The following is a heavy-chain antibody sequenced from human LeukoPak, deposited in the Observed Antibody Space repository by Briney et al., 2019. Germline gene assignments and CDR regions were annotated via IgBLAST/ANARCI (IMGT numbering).Heavy chain of an antibody. V-gene: IGHV4-38-2*01. Sequence: SETLSLTCAVSGYSISSGYYWGCLRPPPGKGLEWIGSIYNSGSTSYNPSLKSRVTISVDTSKKQFSLKLSSVTAADTAVYYCARVSGSNYYYDYWGQGTLVTVSS. D-gene: IGHD1-26*01. CDR3: ARVSGSNYYYDY. J-gene: IGHJ4*02. CDR1: GYSISSGYY. CDR2: IYNSGST.